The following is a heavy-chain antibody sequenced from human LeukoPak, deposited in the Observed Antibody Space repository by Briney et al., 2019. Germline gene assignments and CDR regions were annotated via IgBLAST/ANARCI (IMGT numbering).Heavy chain of an antibody. Sequence: KASETLSLTCAVYGGSFSGYYWSWIRQPPGKGLEWIGEINHSGSTNYNPSLKSRVTISVDTSKNQFSLKLSSVTAADTAVYYCARGYCSSTSCSRGHTRWFDPWGQGTLVTVSS. D-gene: IGHD2-2*01. CDR3: ARGYCSSTSCSRGHTRWFDP. J-gene: IGHJ5*02. CDR2: INHSGST. V-gene: IGHV4-34*01. CDR1: GGSFSGYY.